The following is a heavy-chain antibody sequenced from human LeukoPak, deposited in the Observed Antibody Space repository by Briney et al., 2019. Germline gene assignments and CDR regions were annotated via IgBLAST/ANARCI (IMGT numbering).Heavy chain of an antibody. CDR3: ARMRITIFGVVTSFDY. J-gene: IGHJ4*02. Sequence: SETLSLTCAVYGGSFSGYYWSWVRQPPGKGLEWIGEINHSGSTNYNPSLKSRVTISVDTSKNQFSLKLSSVTAADTAVYYCARMRITIFGVVTSFDYWGQGTLVTVSS. V-gene: IGHV4-34*01. CDR1: GGSFSGYY. D-gene: IGHD3-3*01. CDR2: INHSGST.